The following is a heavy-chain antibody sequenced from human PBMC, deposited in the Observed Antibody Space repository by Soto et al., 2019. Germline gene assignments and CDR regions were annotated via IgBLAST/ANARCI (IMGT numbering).Heavy chain of an antibody. V-gene: IGHV1-2*02. CDR3: ARAYFDWPSLDI. CDR1: GYTFTGYY. CDR2: INPSSGGT. J-gene: IGHJ3*02. D-gene: IGHD3-9*01. Sequence: ASVKVSCKASGYTFTGYYMHWGRKAPGQGFGWMGWINPSSGGTNYAQKFQGRVTMTRDTSISTAYMELSRLRSDDTAVYCCARAYFDWPSLDIWGQGTMVTVSS.